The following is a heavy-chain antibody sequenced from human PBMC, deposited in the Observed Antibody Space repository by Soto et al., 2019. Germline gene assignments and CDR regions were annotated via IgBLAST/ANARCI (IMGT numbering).Heavy chain of an antibody. J-gene: IGHJ3*02. V-gene: IGHV3-66*01. CDR3: ARDHPPHYGDYGVNAFDI. D-gene: IGHD4-17*01. CDR1: GFTVSSNY. CDR2: IYSGGST. Sequence: EVQLVESGGGLVQPGGSLRLSCAASGFTVSSNYMSWVRQAPGKGLEWVSVIYSGGSTYHADSVKGSFTISRENSKTNLYLQKNRLRSEDKAVYFCARDHPPHYGDYGVNAFDIWGQGTMVTVSS.